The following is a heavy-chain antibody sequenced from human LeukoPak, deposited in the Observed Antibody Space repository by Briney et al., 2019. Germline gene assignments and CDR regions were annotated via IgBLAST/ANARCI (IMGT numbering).Heavy chain of an antibody. D-gene: IGHD2-21*02. CDR1: GGTFSKYA. V-gene: IGHV1-69*13. CDR3: ASRHCGGDCYSTYYYYYGLDV. Sequence: ASVTVSCKASGGTFSKYAISWVRQAPGQGLEWMGGIIPILGTANYAQKFQGRVTLTADESTSIVNVEVSSLRYEDTAVYYCASRHCGGDCYSTYYYYYGLDVWGQGTTVTVSS. J-gene: IGHJ6*02. CDR2: IIPILGTA.